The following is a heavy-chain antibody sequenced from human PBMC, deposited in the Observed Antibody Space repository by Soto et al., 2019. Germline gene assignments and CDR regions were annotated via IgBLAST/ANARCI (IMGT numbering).Heavy chain of an antibody. Sequence: QVHLVQSGAGVKKPGSSVKVYCNPSGGIFNSYGTSWVRQGPGQGLQWMGGINPLVGSTNYAEKFRRRPTITADDPRTTVYLELNNLRPRDTATYFCAKIRVLVYSTWGQGTLVSVSS. J-gene: IGHJ5*02. D-gene: IGHD3-9*01. V-gene: IGHV1-69*12. CDR3: AKIRVLVYST. CDR1: GGIFNSYG. CDR2: INPLVGST.